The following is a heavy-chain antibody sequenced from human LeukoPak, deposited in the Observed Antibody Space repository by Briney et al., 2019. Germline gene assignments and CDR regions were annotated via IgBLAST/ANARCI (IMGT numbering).Heavy chain of an antibody. Sequence: PGGSLRLSCAASGFTFSNYAMHWVRQAPGKGLEWVTLISYDGYNKYYADSVKGRFTISRDNSKNTLYMQMNSLRADDTAVYYCARDRSGYFDYWGQGTLVTVSS. CDR2: ISYDGYNK. J-gene: IGHJ4*02. D-gene: IGHD1-26*01. CDR3: ARDRSGYFDY. CDR1: GFTFSNYA. V-gene: IGHV3-30*03.